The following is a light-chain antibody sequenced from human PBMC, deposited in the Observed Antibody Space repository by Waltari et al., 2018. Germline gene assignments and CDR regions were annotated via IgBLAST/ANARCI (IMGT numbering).Light chain of an antibody. V-gene: IGLV1-40*01. Sequence: QSVLTQPPSVSGAPGQRVTISCTGSSSNIGGYYVSWYQQLPGMAPKLLIYDNNKRPSGVSDRFSGSKSGTSASPTITGLQTEDEADYYCQSYDSSLSAHVFGSGTKLTVL. CDR2: DNN. J-gene: IGLJ6*01. CDR1: SSNIGGYY. CDR3: QSYDSSLSAHV.